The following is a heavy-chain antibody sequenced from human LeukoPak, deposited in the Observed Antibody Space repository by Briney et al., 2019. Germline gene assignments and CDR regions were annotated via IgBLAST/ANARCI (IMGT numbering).Heavy chain of an antibody. CDR2: IKQDGSEK. CDR1: GFTFSSYW. CDR3: ARVSPKYCSGGSCYYRY. D-gene: IGHD2-15*01. V-gene: IGHV3-7*01. Sequence: GGSLRLSCAASGFTFSSYWMSWVRQAPGKGLEWVANIKQDGSEKYYVDSVKGRFTISRDNAKNSLYLQMNSLRAEDTAVYYCARVSPKYCSGGSCYYRYWGQGTLVTVSS. J-gene: IGHJ4*02.